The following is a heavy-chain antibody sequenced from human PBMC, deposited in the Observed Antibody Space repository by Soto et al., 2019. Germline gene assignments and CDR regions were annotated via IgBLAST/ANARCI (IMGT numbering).Heavy chain of an antibody. D-gene: IGHD2-2*01. J-gene: IGHJ6*02. CDR3: ARGHIVVVPAAQGYYYYGMDV. CDR2: ISAYNGNT. V-gene: IGHV1-18*04. CDR1: GYTFTSYG. Sequence: ASVKVSCKASGYTFTSYGISWVLQAPGQGLEWMGWISAYNGNTNYAQKLQGRVTMTTDTSTSTAYMELRSLRSDDTAVYYCARGHIVVVPAAQGYYYYGMDVWGQGTTVTVSS.